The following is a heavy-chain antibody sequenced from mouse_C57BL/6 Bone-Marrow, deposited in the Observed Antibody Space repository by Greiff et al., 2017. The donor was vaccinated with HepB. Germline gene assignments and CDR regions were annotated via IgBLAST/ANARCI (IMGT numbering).Heavy chain of an antibody. CDR2: ISSGSSTI. D-gene: IGHD4-1*01. CDR1: GFTFSDYG. V-gene: IGHV5-17*01. J-gene: IGHJ2*01. CDR3: ARRTGTLYFDY. Sequence: DVHLVESGGGLVKPGGSLKLSCAASGFTFSDYGMHWVRQAPEKGLEWVAYISSGSSTIYYADTVKGRFTISRDNAKNTLFLQMTSLRSEDTAMYYCARRTGTLYFDYWGQGTTLTVSS.